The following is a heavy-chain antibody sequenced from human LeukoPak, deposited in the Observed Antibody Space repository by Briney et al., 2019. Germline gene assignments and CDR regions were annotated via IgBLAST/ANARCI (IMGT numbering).Heavy chain of an antibody. Sequence: ASVKVSCKASGYTFTGYYIHWVRQAPGQGLQWMGWINPNSGDTNYAQNFQGRVTMTRDTSISTAYMELSRLRSGDTAMYYCARDSDSGTSWTNWFDPWGQGTLVTVSS. CDR2: INPNSGDT. D-gene: IGHD1-26*01. CDR3: ARDSDSGTSWTNWFDP. V-gene: IGHV1-2*02. J-gene: IGHJ5*02. CDR1: GYTFTGYY.